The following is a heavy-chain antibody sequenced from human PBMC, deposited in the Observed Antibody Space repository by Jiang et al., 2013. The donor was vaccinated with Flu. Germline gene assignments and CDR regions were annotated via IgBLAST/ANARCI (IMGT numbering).Heavy chain of an antibody. J-gene: IGHJ4*02. V-gene: IGHV1-3*01. CDR3: AKSPKQWLSTYYFDY. CDR2: INVGNGNT. CDR1: GGTFSSYA. Sequence: SGAEVKKPGSSVKVSCKASGGTFSSYAISWVRQAPGQGLEWMGWINVGNGNTKTSQKFQGRVTITRDTSANTSYMELSDLRSEDTAVYYCAKSPKQWLSTYYFDYWGQGTLVTVSS. D-gene: IGHD6-19*01.